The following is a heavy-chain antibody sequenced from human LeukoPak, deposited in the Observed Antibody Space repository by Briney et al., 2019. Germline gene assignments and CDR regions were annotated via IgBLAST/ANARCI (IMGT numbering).Heavy chain of an antibody. D-gene: IGHD6-19*01. V-gene: IGHV3-43D*03. CDR2: ISWDGGST. CDR3: AKDKGYSSAYYYMDV. Sequence: GGSLRLSCAASGFTFDDYAMHWVRQAPGKGLEWVSLISWDGGSTYYADSVKGRFTISRDNSKNSLYLQMNSLRAEDTALYYCAKDKGYSSAYYYMDVWGKGTTVTVSS. J-gene: IGHJ6*03. CDR1: GFTFDDYA.